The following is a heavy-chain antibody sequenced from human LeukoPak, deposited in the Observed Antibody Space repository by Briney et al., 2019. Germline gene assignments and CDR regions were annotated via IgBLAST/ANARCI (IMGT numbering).Heavy chain of an antibody. J-gene: IGHJ4*02. CDR3: ARQSGWYYDFWSGYYTQH. CDR2: IYYSGTT. V-gene: IGHV4-39*01. CDR1: GGSISSSSYY. Sequence: SETLSLTCTVSGGSISSSSYYWGWIRQPPGKGLEWIGTIYYSGTTYYNPSLKRRVTISVDTSKNQFSLKLSSVTAADTAVYYCARQSGWYYDFWSGYYTQHWGQGTLVTVSS. D-gene: IGHD3-3*01.